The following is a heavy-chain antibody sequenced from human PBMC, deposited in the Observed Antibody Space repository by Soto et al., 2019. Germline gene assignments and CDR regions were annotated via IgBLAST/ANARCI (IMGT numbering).Heavy chain of an antibody. Sequence: ASVKVSCKAPRDTFTSYYINWVRQAPGQGLEWMGVINPHGGSTAYAQKFKGRVTLTRDTSASTVYMEVSSLTSEDTAMYYCARSSGGNFGIIIEGTNWFAPWGKGTPATVS. CDR1: RDTFTSYY. V-gene: IGHV1-46*01. CDR2: INPHGGST. CDR3: ARSSGGNFGIIIEGTNWFAP. J-gene: IGHJ5*02. D-gene: IGHD1-26*01.